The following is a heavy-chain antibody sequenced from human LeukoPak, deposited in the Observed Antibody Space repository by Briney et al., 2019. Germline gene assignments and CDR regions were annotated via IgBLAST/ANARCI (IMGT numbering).Heavy chain of an antibody. V-gene: IGHV1-2*06. Sequence: ASVKVSCKASGYTFTSYYMHWVRQAPGQGLEWMGLINPNSGGTNYAQKFQGRVTMTRDTSISTAYMELSRLRSDDTAVYYCARGPLGYYYYMDVWGKGTTVTVSS. CDR2: INPNSGGT. J-gene: IGHJ6*03. CDR3: ARGPLGYYYYMDV. D-gene: IGHD3-16*02. CDR1: GYTFTSYY.